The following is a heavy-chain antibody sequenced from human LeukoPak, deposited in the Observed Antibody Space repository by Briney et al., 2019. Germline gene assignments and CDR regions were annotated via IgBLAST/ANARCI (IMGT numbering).Heavy chain of an antibody. D-gene: IGHD6-19*01. CDR3: AKDMLSSGWC. Sequence: GRSPRLSCAASGFTFSSYGMHWVRQAPGKGLEWVAVISYDGSNKYYADSVKGRFTISRDNSKNTLYLQMNSLRAEDTAVYYCAKDMLSSGWCWGQGTLVTVSP. V-gene: IGHV3-30*18. CDR2: ISYDGSNK. J-gene: IGHJ4*02. CDR1: GFTFSSYG.